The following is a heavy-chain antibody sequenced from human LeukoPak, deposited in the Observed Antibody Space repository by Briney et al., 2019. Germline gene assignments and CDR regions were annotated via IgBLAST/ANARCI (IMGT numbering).Heavy chain of an antibody. CDR1: ELTLSSNY. D-gene: IGHD2-15*01. V-gene: IGHV3-53*01. CDR3: ARRAGSYSHSYDY. J-gene: IGHJ4*02. Sequence: PGGSLRLSCAASELTLSSNYMSWIRQAPGRGLEWVSFIYSGGSTYYADSVRGQFIISKDNSRNTLYLQMSSLRAEDTAVYYCARRAGSYSHSYDYWGQGTLVTVSS. CDR2: IYSGGST.